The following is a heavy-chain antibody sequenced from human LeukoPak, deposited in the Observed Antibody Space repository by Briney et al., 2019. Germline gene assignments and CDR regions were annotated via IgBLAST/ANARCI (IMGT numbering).Heavy chain of an antibody. V-gene: IGHV3-30*01. D-gene: IGHD6-6*01. Sequence: GGSLRPSCAASGFTFSSYAMHWVRQAPGKGPEWVAVISYDGSNKYYADSVKGRFTISRDNSKNTLYLQMNSLRAEDTAVYYCARELAARLDYWGQGTLVTVSS. CDR3: ARELAARLDY. J-gene: IGHJ4*02. CDR1: GFTFSSYA. CDR2: ISYDGSNK.